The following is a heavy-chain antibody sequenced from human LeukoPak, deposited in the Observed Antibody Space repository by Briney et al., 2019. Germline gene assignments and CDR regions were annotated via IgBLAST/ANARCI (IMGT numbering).Heavy chain of an antibody. D-gene: IGHD4-17*01. CDR3: ARGTTLTTLPYYYYFIVV. Sequence: ASVKVSCKASGYTFTGYYMHWVRQAPGQGLEWMGWINPNSGGTNYAQKFQGRVTMTRDTSISTAYMELSRLRSDDTAVYYCARGTTLTTLPYYYYFIVVWGKGTTVTISS. CDR1: GYTFTGYY. CDR2: INPNSGGT. J-gene: IGHJ6*03. V-gene: IGHV1-2*02.